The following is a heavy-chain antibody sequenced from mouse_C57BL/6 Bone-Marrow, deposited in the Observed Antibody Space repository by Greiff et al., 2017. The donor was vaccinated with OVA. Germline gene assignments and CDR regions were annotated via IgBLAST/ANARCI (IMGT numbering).Heavy chain of an antibody. Sequence: QVQLQQPGAELVRPGTSVKLSCKASGYTFTSYWMHWVKQRPGQGLEWIGVIDPSDSYTNYNQKFKGKATLTVDTSSSTAYMQLSSLTSEDSAVYYCARMVVATDFDVWGTGTTVTVSS. V-gene: IGHV1-59*01. CDR1: GYTFTSYW. D-gene: IGHD1-1*01. J-gene: IGHJ1*03. CDR2: IDPSDSYT. CDR3: ARMVVATDFDV.